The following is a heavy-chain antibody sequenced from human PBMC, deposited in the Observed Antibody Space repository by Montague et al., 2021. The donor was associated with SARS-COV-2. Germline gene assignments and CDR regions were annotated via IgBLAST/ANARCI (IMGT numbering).Heavy chain of an antibody. CDR1: GGSFSGYW. CDR2: INHSGST. J-gene: IGHJ4*02. CDR3: ARGAPGY. V-gene: IGHV4-34*01. Sequence: SETLSLTCAVYGGSFSGYWWTWIRQSPGKGLEWIGRINHSGSTKYNPSLKSRVTISVDTSKNQFSLDLTFVTAADTAVYYCARGAPGYWGQGTLVTVSS.